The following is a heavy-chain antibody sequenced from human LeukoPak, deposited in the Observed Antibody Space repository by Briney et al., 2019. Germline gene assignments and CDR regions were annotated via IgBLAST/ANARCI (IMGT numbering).Heavy chain of an antibody. CDR1: GGTFSSYA. Sequence: ASVKVSCKASGGTFSSYAISWVRQATGQGLEWMGRIIPILGIANYAQKFQGRVTITADKSTSTAYMELSSLRSEDTAVYYCARDGWGPASEDAFDIWGQGTMVTVSS. D-gene: IGHD1-26*01. V-gene: IGHV1-69*04. CDR3: ARDGWGPASEDAFDI. CDR2: IIPILGIA. J-gene: IGHJ3*02.